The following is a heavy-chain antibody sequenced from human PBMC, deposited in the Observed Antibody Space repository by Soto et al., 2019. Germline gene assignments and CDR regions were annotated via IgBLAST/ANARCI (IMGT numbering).Heavy chain of an antibody. CDR1: GGSITSYY. CDR2: IYYSGST. J-gene: IGHJ4*02. D-gene: IGHD4-17*01. V-gene: IGHV4-59*01. CDR3: ARSRYGAITNPYYFDN. Sequence: SETLSLTCAVSGGSITSYYWSWVRQPPGKGLEWIGYIYYSGSTNYNPSLKNRVTISVDTSKNQFSLKLSSVTAADTAVYYCARSRYGAITNPYYFDNWGQGTLVTVSS.